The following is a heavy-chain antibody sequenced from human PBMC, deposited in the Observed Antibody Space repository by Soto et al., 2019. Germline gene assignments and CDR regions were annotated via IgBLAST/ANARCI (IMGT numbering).Heavy chain of an antibody. CDR2: ISGSGGST. J-gene: IGHJ4*02. V-gene: IGHV3-23*01. CDR1: GFTFSSYA. CDR3: AKDWAARPPYYFDY. Sequence: EVQLLESGGGLVQPGGSLRLSCAASGFTFSSYAMSWVRQAPGKGLEWVSAISGSGGSTYYADSVKGRFTIAGDNSKNTLYLQMNSLRAEDTAVYDCAKDWAARPPYYFDYWGQGTLVTVSS. D-gene: IGHD6-6*01.